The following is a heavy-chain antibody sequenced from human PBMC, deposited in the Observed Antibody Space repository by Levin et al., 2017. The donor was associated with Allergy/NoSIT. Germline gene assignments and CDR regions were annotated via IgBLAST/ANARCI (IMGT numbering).Heavy chain of an antibody. V-gene: IGHV3-20*04. Sequence: ETLSLTCAASGFTFDDYGMNWVRQAPGKGLEWVSGINWKGGRTGYADSVKGRFTISRDNAKNSLYLQMNSLRAEDTALYYCARDKGIAVAGGLDYWGQGTLVTVSS. CDR1: GFTFDDYG. CDR2: INWKGGRT. D-gene: IGHD6-19*01. J-gene: IGHJ4*02. CDR3: ARDKGIAVAGGLDY.